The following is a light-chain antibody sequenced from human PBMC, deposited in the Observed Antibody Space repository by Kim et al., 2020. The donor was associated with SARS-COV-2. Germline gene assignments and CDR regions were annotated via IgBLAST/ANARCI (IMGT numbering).Light chain of an antibody. CDR3: QAWDSIGAYV. CDR1: KLGDKY. Sequence: SYELTQPPSVSVSPGQTASITCSGDKLGDKYACWYQQKPGQSPVLVIYQDSKRPSGIPERFSGSNSGNTATLTISGTQAMDEADYYCQAWDSIGAYVFGTGTKVTVL. CDR2: QDS. J-gene: IGLJ1*01. V-gene: IGLV3-1*01.